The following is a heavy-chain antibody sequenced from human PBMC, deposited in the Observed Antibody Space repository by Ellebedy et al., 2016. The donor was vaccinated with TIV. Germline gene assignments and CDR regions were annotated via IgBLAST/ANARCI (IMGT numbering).Heavy chain of an antibody. CDR1: GFIFSDYP. Sequence: GESLKISCAASGFIFSDYPMNWVRQAPGKGLEWVSAISSSSRCIYYADSVKGRFVISRDNGKNSLFLQMNSLRDEDTAVYYCVREDDTETVTPDYWGQGTQVTVSS. J-gene: IGHJ4*02. V-gene: IGHV3-21*01. CDR2: ISSSSRCI. CDR3: VREDDTETVTPDY. D-gene: IGHD4-23*01.